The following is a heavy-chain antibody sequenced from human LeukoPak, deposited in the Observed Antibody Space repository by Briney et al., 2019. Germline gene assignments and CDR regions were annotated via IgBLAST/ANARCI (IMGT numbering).Heavy chain of an antibody. D-gene: IGHD6-19*01. Sequence: SETLSLTCTVSGGSFTNYYWSWIRQPPGKGLEWIGYVYYSGTANYNPSLESRVTILVDTSKNQFSLNLSSVTAADTAVYYCARTKSGWYYSDYWGQGTLVSASS. V-gene: IGHV4-59*08. CDR2: VYYSGTA. J-gene: IGHJ4*02. CDR3: ARTKSGWYYSDY. CDR1: GGSFTNYY.